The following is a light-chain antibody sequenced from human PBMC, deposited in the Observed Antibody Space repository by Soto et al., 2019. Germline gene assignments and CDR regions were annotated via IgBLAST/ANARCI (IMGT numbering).Light chain of an antibody. V-gene: IGKV3-11*01. CDR1: QSVSSY. CDR3: QQRDNWPRT. CDR2: DAS. J-gene: IGKJ1*01. Sequence: EIVLTQSPATLSLSPGERATVSCRASQSVSSYLAWYQQKPGQAPRLLIYDASNRAPGIPRRFTGSGSGTDFTLTISSLQPEDSAVYYCQQRDNWPRTFGQGTKVEI.